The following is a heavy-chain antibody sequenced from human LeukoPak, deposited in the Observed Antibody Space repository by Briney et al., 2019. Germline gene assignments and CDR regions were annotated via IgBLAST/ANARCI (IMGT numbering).Heavy chain of an antibody. CDR1: GGTFSSYA. J-gene: IGHJ6*03. D-gene: IGHD3-3*01. CDR3: AREGSEKTRYDFWSGTSPMDV. V-gene: IGHV1-69*04. Sequence: ASVKVSCKASGGTFSSYAISWVRQAPGQGLEWMGRISPILGIANYAQKFQGRVTITADKSTSTAYMELSSLRSEDTAVYYCAREGSEKTRYDFWSGTSPMDVWGKGTTVTVSS. CDR2: ISPILGIA.